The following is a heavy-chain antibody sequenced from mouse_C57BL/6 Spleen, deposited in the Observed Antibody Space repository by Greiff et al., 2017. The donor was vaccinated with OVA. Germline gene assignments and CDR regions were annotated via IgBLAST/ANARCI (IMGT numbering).Heavy chain of an antibody. Sequence: VKLVESGAELVKPGASVKISCKASGYAFSSYWMNWVKQRPGQGLEWIGQIYPGDGDTNYNGKFKGKATLTADKSSSTAYMQLSSLTSEDSAVYYCAGCYYGSSYWFACWGQGTMVTVSA. CDR1: GYAFSSYW. D-gene: IGHD1-1*01. V-gene: IGHV1-80*01. CDR2: IYPGDGDT. J-gene: IGHJ3*01. CDR3: AGCYYGSSYWFAC.